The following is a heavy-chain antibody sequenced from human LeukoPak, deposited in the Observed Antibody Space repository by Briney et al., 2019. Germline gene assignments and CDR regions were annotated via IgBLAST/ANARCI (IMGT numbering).Heavy chain of an antibody. CDR2: MNPNSGNT. V-gene: IGHV1-8*02. CDR3: ARVSRGYSHGSDY. CDR1: GYTFTGYY. D-gene: IGHD5-18*01. Sequence: ASVKVSCKASGYTFTGYYMHWVRQAPGQGLEWRGWMNPNSGNTGYAQKFQGRVTMTRDTSISTAYMELSSLRSEDTAVYYCARVSRGYSHGSDYWGQGTLVTVSS. J-gene: IGHJ4*02.